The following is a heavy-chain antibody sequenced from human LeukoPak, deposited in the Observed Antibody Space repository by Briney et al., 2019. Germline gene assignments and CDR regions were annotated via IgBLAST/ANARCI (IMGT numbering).Heavy chain of an antibody. Sequence: ASVKVSCKASGDTFTSYDINWVRQATGQGLEWMGWMNPNSGNTGYAQRFQGRVTMTRNTSISTAYMELSSLRSEDTAVYYCARGPIAARKPDDYWGQGTLVTVSS. CDR2: MNPNSGNT. CDR1: GDTFTSYD. CDR3: ARGPIAARKPDDY. D-gene: IGHD6-6*01. V-gene: IGHV1-8*01. J-gene: IGHJ4*02.